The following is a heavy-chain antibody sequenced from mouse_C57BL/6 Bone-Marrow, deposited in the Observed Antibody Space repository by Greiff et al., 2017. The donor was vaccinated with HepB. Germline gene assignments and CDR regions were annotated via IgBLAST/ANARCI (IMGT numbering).Heavy chain of an antibody. CDR3: ASSYDDEGVWFAY. V-gene: IGHV3-8*01. J-gene: IGHJ3*01. D-gene: IGHD2-4*01. Sequence: EVQLVESGPGLAKPSQTLSLTCSVTGYSITSDYWNWIRKFPGNKLEYMGYISYSGSTYYNPSLKSRISITRDTSKNQYYLQLNSVTTEDTATYYCASSYDDEGVWFAYWGQGTLVTVSA. CDR2: ISYSGST. CDR1: GYSITSDY.